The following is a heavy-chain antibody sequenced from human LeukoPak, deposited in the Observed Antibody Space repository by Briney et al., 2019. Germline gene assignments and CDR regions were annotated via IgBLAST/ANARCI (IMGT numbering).Heavy chain of an antibody. CDR1: GFTFSDYY. Sequence: GSLRLSCAASGFTFSDYYMSWIRQAPGKGLEWVANIKQDGSEKYYVDSVKGRFTMSRDNAKNSLYLQMKSLRAEDTAVYYCARAAEGGFDPWGQGTLVTVSS. CDR3: ARAAEGGFDP. V-gene: IGHV3-7*01. J-gene: IGHJ5*02. CDR2: IKQDGSEK. D-gene: IGHD3-16*01.